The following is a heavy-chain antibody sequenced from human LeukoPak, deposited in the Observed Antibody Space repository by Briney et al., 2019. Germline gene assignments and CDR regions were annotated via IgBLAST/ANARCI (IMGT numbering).Heavy chain of an antibody. D-gene: IGHD3-10*01. CDR1: GASVSSGGYY. V-gene: IGHV4-61*08. J-gene: IGHJ4*02. Sequence: PSETLSLTCTVSGASVSSGGYYWSWLRQPPGRGLEWIGYIYYSGSTNYNHSLKSRVTISVDTSKNQFSLKVSSVTAADTAVYCCARRGGSGRSFDYWGQGTLVTVSS. CDR3: ARRGGSGRSFDY. CDR2: IYYSGST.